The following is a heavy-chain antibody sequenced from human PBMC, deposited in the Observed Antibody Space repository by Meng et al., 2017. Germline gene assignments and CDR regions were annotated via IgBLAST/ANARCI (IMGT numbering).Heavy chain of an antibody. Sequence: VQLVGFGGGLVKPGGSLRLFCAASGFTFSSYAMSWVRQAPGKGLEWVSVIYSGGSTYYADSVKGRFTISRDNSKNTLYLQMNSLRAEDTAVYYCARVGTATYYFDYWGQGTLVTVSS. CDR2: IYSGGST. D-gene: IGHD5-18*01. J-gene: IGHJ4*02. V-gene: IGHV3-66*01. CDR1: GFTFSSYA. CDR3: ARVGTATYYFDY.